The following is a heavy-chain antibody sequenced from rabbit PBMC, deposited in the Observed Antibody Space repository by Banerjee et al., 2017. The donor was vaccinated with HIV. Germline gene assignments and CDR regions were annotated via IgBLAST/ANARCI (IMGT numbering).Heavy chain of an antibody. V-gene: IGHV1S43*01. CDR1: GFSLSSNA. Sequence: LTCTASGFSLSSNAMCWVRQAPGKGLEWIACIGTNSGITWYASWVNGRFTISRSTSLSTVDLKMTSLTAADTATYFCARDWAGSGGGRITFDLWGQGTLVTVS. CDR3: ARDWAGSGGGRITFDL. D-gene: IGHD4-2*01. J-gene: IGHJ4*01. CDR2: IGTNSGIT.